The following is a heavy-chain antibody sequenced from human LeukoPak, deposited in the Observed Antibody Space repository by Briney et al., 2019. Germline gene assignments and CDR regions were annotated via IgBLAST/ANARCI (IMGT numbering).Heavy chain of an antibody. J-gene: IGHJ6*02. CDR2: ISSSGSTI. CDR3: ARATWWRVGAPDIGMDV. CDR1: GFTFSDYY. D-gene: IGHD1-26*01. Sequence: GGSLRLSCAASGFTFSDYYMSWIRQAPGKGLEGVSYISSSGSTIYYADSVKGRFTISRDNAKNSLYLQMTSLRAEDTAVYYCARATWWRVGAPDIGMDVWGQGTTVTVSS. V-gene: IGHV3-11*01.